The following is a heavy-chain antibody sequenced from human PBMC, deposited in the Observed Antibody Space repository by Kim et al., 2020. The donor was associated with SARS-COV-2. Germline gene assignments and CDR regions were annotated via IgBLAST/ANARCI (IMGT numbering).Heavy chain of an antibody. D-gene: IGHD6-19*01. CDR3: ARDGQWLVVFSGTYGMDV. Sequence: ASVKVSCKASGYTFTSYGISWVRQAPGQGLEWMGWISAYNGNTNYAQKLQGRVTMTTDTSTSTAYMELRSLRSDDTAVYYCARDGQWLVVFSGTYGMDVWGERTTVTVSS. CDR2: ISAYNGNT. J-gene: IGHJ6*04. V-gene: IGHV1-18*04. CDR1: GYTFTSYG.